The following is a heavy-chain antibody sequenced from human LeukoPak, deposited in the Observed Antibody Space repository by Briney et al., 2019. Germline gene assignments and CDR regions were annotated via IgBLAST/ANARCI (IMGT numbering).Heavy chain of an antibody. Sequence: GGSLRLSCAASGFTFRSYGMSWVRQAPGKGLEWVSAISGSGGSTYYADSVRGRFTISRDNSKNTLYLQMGSLRAEDMAVYYCARSQKYGDYLSSTIDYWGQGTLVTVSS. CDR1: GFTFRSYG. D-gene: IGHD4-17*01. J-gene: IGHJ4*02. V-gene: IGHV3-23*01. CDR3: ARSQKYGDYLSSTIDY. CDR2: ISGSGGST.